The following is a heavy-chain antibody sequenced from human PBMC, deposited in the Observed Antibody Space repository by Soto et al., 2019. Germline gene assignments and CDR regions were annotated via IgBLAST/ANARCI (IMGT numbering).Heavy chain of an antibody. D-gene: IGHD2-15*01. CDR3: SNGGGNGADFEY. Sequence: PGGSLRLSCAASGFTFSSYGMHWVRQAPCKGLEWVAGISSDGSNKYYAESVKGRFTISRDNSRNTLYLQMNSLRAEDTAVYYCSNGGGNGADFEYWGQGT. J-gene: IGHJ4*02. V-gene: IGHV3-30*18. CDR1: GFTFSSYG. CDR2: ISSDGSNK.